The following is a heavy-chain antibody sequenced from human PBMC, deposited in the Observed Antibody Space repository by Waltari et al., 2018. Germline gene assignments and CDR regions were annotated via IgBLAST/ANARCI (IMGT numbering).Heavy chain of an antibody. CDR1: GYSISSGYY. Sequence: ETLSLTCAVSGYSISSGYYWGWIRQPPGKGLEWIGSIYHSGSTYYNPSLKSRVTISVDTSKNQFSLKLSSVTAADTAVYYCARQCWWCSYGMDVWGQGTTVTVSS. J-gene: IGHJ6*02. D-gene: IGHD2-8*02. CDR2: IYHSGST. V-gene: IGHV4-38-2*01. CDR3: ARQCWWCSYGMDV.